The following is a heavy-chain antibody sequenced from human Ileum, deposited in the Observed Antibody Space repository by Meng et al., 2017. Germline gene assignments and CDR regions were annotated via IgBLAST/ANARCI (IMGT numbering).Heavy chain of an antibody. D-gene: IGHD6-13*01. J-gene: IGHJ4*02. V-gene: IGHV4-34*01. CDR1: GGSFSANY. CDR2: INHNGNT. Sequence: QVQLQQWGAGLLKPPETLSLTCVVYGGSFSANYWTWIRQPPGKGLEWIGEINHNGNTNYKPSLKSRVTISVDTSKNQFSLKLSSVTAADTAVYYCAREPPAAAGTGADYWGQGTLVTVSS. CDR3: AREPPAAAGTGADY.